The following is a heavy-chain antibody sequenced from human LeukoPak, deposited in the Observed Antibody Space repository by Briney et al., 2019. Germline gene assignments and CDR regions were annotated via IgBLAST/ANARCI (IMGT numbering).Heavy chain of an antibody. Sequence: ASVKVSCKASGGTLSSHAINWVRQATGQGLEWMGWMNPNSGNTGYAQKFQGRVTMTRNTSISTAYMELSSLRSEDTAVYYCARGRSMPNAFDIWGQGTMVTVSS. J-gene: IGHJ3*02. V-gene: IGHV1-8*02. CDR3: ARGRSMPNAFDI. CDR1: GGTLSSHA. CDR2: MNPNSGNT. D-gene: IGHD2-2*01.